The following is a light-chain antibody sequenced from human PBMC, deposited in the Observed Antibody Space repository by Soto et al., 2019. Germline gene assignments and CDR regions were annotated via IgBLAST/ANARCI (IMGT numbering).Light chain of an antibody. J-gene: IGLJ2*01. V-gene: IGLV1-47*01. Sequence: QSVLTQPPSASGTPGQRVTISCSGGSSNIGNNCVLVPGTAPKLLIYTNHQRPSGVPDRFSGSKSGTSASLAISGLRSEAEGDYYSATWDDSLSGPVVFGGGTKVTVL. CDR1: SSNIGNNC. CDR3: ATWDDSLSGPVV. CDR2: TNH.